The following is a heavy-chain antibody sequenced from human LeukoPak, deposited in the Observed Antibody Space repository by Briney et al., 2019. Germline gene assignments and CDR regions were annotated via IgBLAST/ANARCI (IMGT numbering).Heavy chain of an antibody. J-gene: IGHJ5*02. Sequence: GGSLRLSCAASGFTFSSNGVHWVRQAPGKGLEWVAIIWYGGSKEYYADSVKGRFTISRDNSKNTVYLQMNSLRAEDTAVYYCARRGGSSWYNWFDPWGQGTLVTVSS. CDR3: ARRGGSSWYNWFDP. D-gene: IGHD6-13*01. CDR2: IWYGGSKE. CDR1: GFTFSSNG. V-gene: IGHV3-33*01.